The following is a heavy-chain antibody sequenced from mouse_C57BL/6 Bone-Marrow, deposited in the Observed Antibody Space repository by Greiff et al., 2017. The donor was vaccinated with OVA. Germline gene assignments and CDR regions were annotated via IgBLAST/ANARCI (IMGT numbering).Heavy chain of an antibody. Sequence: DVHLVESGGGLVQPGGSLKLSCAASGFTFSDYYMYWVRQTPEKRLEWVAYISNGGGSTYYPDTVKGRFTISRDNAKNTLYLQMSRLKSEDTAMYYCARQRGSSYGYAMDYWGQGTSVTVSS. CDR1: GFTFSDYY. V-gene: IGHV5-12*01. D-gene: IGHD1-1*01. J-gene: IGHJ4*01. CDR2: ISNGGGST. CDR3: ARQRGSSYGYAMDY.